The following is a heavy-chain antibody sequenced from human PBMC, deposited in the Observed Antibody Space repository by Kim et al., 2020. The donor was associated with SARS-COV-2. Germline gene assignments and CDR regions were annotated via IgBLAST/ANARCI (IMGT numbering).Heavy chain of an antibody. J-gene: IGHJ4*02. CDR2: IFGGNST. CDR3: ARASGSGGYFDY. CDR1: EFIVSNNY. D-gene: IGHD6-19*01. Sequence: GGSLRLSCAASEFIVSNNYMTWVRQAPGKGLEWVSVIFGGNSTYYADSVKGRFTISRDNSNNTLYLQMNSLRAEDTAVYYCARASGSGGYFDYWGQGTLVTVSS. V-gene: IGHV3-66*01.